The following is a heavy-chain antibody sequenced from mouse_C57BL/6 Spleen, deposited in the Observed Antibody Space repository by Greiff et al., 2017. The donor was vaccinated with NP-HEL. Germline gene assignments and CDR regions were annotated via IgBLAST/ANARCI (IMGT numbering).Heavy chain of an antibody. Sequence: VQLQQPGAELVKPGASVKLSCKASGYTFTSYWMQWVKQRPGQGLEWIGEIDPSDSYTNYNQKFKGKATLTVDTYSSTAYMQLSSLTSEDSAVYYCARGGYGSSYGFAYWGQGTLVTVSA. CDR1: GYTFTSYW. D-gene: IGHD1-1*01. CDR2: IDPSDSYT. J-gene: IGHJ3*01. V-gene: IGHV1-50*01. CDR3: ARGGYGSSYGFAY.